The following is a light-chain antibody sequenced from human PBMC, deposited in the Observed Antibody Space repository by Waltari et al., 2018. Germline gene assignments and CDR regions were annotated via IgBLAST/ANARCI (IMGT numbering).Light chain of an antibody. V-gene: IGLV1-40*01. Sequence: QSILTQPTSVSGAPGQRVPIPCPGSSSNIGAGHDVPWYQAFPGTPPKLLIYGNNNRPSGVPDRFSGSKSGSSASLAINGLQAEDEADYYCQSFDSNVRGGVVFGGGTKVTVL. CDR2: GNN. J-gene: IGLJ3*02. CDR1: SSNIGAGHD. CDR3: QSFDSNVRGGVV.